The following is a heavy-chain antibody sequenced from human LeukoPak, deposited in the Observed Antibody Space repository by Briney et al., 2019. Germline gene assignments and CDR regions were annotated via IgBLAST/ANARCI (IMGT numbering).Heavy chain of an antibody. CDR3: AKGSSGYFADL. J-gene: IGHJ5*02. Sequence: GGSLRLSCAASGFTFNNYGLIWVRQAPGKGREWVADISNDGGGTMYAAFVEGRFTISRDNYKNTLFLQMNSLRAEDTALYYCAKGSSGYFADLWGQGTLVTVSS. CDR1: GFTFNNYG. D-gene: IGHD3-22*01. CDR2: ISNDGGGT. V-gene: IGHV3-23*01.